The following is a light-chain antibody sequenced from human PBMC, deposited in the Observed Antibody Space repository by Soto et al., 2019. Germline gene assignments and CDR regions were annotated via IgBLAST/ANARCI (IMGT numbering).Light chain of an antibody. V-gene: IGKV3D-15*01. Sequence: EIVLTQSPATLSLSPGERATLSCRASQSVDTFLAWYQQKPGQAPRLLIYDASNRATDIPARFSGSGSGTEFTLTISSLQSEDFAVYYCQQYNNWPWTFGQGTKVDIK. CDR2: DAS. CDR3: QQYNNWPWT. J-gene: IGKJ1*01. CDR1: QSVDTF.